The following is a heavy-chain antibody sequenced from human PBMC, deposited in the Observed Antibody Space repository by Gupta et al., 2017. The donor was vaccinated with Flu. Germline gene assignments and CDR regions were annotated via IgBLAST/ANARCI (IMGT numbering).Heavy chain of an antibody. Sequence: EVQLLESGGGLVQPGGSLRLSCAASGFTFSSYAMSWVRQAPGKGLEWVSAISGSGGSTYYADSGKGRFTISRDNSKNTLYRQMNSLRAEDTAVYYCAKEKSGLRFGFDYWGQGTLVTVSS. J-gene: IGHJ4*02. CDR3: AKEKSGLRFGFDY. CDR1: GFTFSSYA. V-gene: IGHV3-23*01. CDR2: ISGSGGST. D-gene: IGHD5-12*01.